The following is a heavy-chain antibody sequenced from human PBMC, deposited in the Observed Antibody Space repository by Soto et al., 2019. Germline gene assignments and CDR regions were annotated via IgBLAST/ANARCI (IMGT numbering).Heavy chain of an antibody. Sequence: QVQLQQWGAGLLKPSETLSLTCAVYGGSLSGYYWSWIRQPPGKGLEWIGEINHSGSTNYNPSLNSRGTIAVDTSKIQVSLKLSSVTAADTAVYYCARRPPPLPHLRGVSNWFDPWGQGTLVTVSS. J-gene: IGHJ5*02. CDR2: INHSGST. D-gene: IGHD3-16*01. V-gene: IGHV4-34*01. CDR1: GGSLSGYY. CDR3: ARRPPPLPHLRGVSNWFDP.